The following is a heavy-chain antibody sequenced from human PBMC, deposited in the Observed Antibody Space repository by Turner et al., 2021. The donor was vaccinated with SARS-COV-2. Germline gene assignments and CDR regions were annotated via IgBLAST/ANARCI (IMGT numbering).Heavy chain of an antibody. Sequence: GHLVGFGGGLLQLVGSVILYGAASGLTFSSYEMNWARQAPGKGLEWVSYISSSGSTIYYADSVKGRFTISRDNAKNSLYLQMNSLRAEDTAVYYCARDRSITVTTIGIDYWGQGTLVTVSS. CDR2: ISSSGSTI. CDR3: ARDRSITVTTIGIDY. J-gene: IGHJ4*02. D-gene: IGHD4-17*01. V-gene: IGHV3-48*03. CDR1: GLTFSSYE.